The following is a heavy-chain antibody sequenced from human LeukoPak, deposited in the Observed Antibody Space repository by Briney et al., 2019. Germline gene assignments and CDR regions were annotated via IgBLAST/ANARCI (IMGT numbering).Heavy chain of an antibody. CDR1: GFTFSSYG. J-gene: IGHJ4*02. CDR3: AYGYSGYDYCFDY. Sequence: PGGSLRLSCPASGFTFSSYGMHWVRQAPGKGLEWVAFIRYDGSNKYYADSVKGRFTISRDNSKNTLYLQMNSLRAEDTAVYCCAYGYSGYDYCFDYWGQGTLVTVSS. V-gene: IGHV3-30*02. D-gene: IGHD5-12*01. CDR2: IRYDGSNK.